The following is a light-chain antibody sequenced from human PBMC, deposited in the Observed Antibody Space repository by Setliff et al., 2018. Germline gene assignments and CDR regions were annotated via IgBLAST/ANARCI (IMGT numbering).Light chain of an antibody. CDR3: NSYTTSGIIL. CDR1: SSDVGGYNS. Sequence: QSALTQPRSVSGSPGQSVTISCTGTSSDVGGYNSVSWYQQHPDKPPKLIIYDVSTRPSGVPDRFSGSKSGSTASLTISGVQTEDEADYYCNSYTTSGIILFGGGTKVTVL. J-gene: IGLJ2*01. CDR2: DVS. V-gene: IGLV2-11*01.